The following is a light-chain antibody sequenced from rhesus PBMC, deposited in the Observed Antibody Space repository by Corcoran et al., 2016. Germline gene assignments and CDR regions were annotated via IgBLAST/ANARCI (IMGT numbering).Light chain of an antibody. V-gene: IGLV2-32*01. J-gene: IGLJ1*01. CDR3: CSYAGSYTFI. CDR2: EVS. CDR1: SSDIGGYNY. Sequence: QAALTQPRSVSGSPGQSVTISCTGTSSDIGGYNYVSWYQQHPGTAPKLMIYEVSKRPSGVSDRCSGSKSGNTASLTISGLQAEDEADYYCCSYAGSYTFIFGAGTRLTVL.